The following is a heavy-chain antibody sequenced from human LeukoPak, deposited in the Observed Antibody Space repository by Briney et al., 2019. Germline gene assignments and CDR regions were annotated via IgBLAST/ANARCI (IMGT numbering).Heavy chain of an antibody. D-gene: IGHD6-13*01. J-gene: IGHJ4*02. CDR2: TRNKAYSYTT. CDR1: GFIFSDHY. CDR3: ARNKGYGSSWTPFDS. Sequence: GGSLRLSCAASGFIFSDHYMDWVRQAPGKGLEWVGRTRNKAYSYTTEYAASVKGRFTISRDDSENSLYLQMNSLKTEDTAVYYCARNKGYGSSWTPFDSWGQGTLVTVS. V-gene: IGHV3-72*01.